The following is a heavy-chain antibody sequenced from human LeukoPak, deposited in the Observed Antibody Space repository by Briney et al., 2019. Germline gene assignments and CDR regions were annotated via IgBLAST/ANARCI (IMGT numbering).Heavy chain of an antibody. D-gene: IGHD2-2*01. CDR2: IYYSGST. CDR3: ARDGWGCSSTSCWDYFDY. V-gene: IGHV4-59*01. J-gene: IGHJ4*02. CDR1: GGSISSYY. Sequence: SETLSLTCTVSGGSISSYYWSWIRQPPGKGLEWIGYIYYSGSTNYNPSLKSRVTISVDTSKNQFSLKLSSVTAADTAVYYCARDGWGCSSTSCWDYFDYWGQGTLVTVSS.